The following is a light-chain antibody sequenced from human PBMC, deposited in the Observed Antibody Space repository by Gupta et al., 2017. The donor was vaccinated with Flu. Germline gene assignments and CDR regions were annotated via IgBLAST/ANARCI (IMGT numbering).Light chain of an antibody. Sequence: QSPGSLSVSPGETVTLSCTAGEDVGYNFLVWYQQKPGQPPRVLLYGTSNRAPGIPDRFSGGGSGTDFTLTIKSLEPEDSALYYCHQYKTSPYTFGQGTKLEIK. CDR1: EDVGYNF. CDR2: GTS. V-gene: IGKV3-20*01. CDR3: HQYKTSPYT. J-gene: IGKJ2*01.